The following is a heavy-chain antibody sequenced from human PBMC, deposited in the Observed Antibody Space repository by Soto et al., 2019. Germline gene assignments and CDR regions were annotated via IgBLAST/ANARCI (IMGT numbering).Heavy chain of an antibody. J-gene: IGHJ4*02. CDR2: ISYDGSNK. Sequence: PGRSLRLSCAASGGAFSSYGIPCLRQAPGKGLEWVAVISYDGSNKYYADSVKGRFTISRDNSKNTLYLQMNSLRAEDTAVYYCAKDNLYYDSSGYPTSYYFDYWGQGTLVTLSS. D-gene: IGHD3-22*01. V-gene: IGHV3-30*18. CDR3: AKDNLYYDSSGYPTSYYFDY. CDR1: GGAFSSYG.